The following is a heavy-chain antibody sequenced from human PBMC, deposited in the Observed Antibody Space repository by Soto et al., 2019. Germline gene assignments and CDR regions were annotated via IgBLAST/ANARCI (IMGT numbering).Heavy chain of an antibody. CDR1: GGTFSSYA. V-gene: IGHV1-69*13. J-gene: IGHJ4*02. CDR2: IIPISGTA. D-gene: IGHD6-13*01. CDR3: ARPYRSSWYYFDY. Sequence: GASVKVSCKASGGTFSSYAISWVRQAPGQGLEWMGGIIPISGTANYAQKFQGRVTITADASTSTAYMELSSLRSEDTAVYYCARPYRSSWYYFDYWGQGTLVTVSS.